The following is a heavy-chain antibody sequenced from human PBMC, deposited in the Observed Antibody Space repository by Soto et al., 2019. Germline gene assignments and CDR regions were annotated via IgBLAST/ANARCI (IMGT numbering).Heavy chain of an antibody. CDR3: ARQTYPPTKDDFWSGYYGNFDY. V-gene: IGHV5-51*01. CDR1: GYSFTSYW. D-gene: IGHD3-3*01. Sequence: PGESLKISCKGSGYSFTSYWIGWVRQMPGKGLEWMGIIYPGDSDTRYSPSFQGQVTISADKSISTAYLQWSSLKASDTAMYYCARQTYPPTKDDFWSGYYGNFDYWGQGTLVTVSS. CDR2: IYPGDSDT. J-gene: IGHJ4*02.